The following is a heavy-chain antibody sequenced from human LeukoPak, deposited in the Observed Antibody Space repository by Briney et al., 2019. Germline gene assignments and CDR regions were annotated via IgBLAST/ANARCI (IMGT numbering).Heavy chain of an antibody. CDR1: GFTFSDYY. Sequence: KPGGSLRLSCAASGFTFSDYYMSWIRQAPGKGLEWVSYISSSGSTIYYADSVKGRFTISRDNAKNSLYLQMNSLRAEDTAVYYCAKGGPSYYDFWSGSGYFDYWGQGTLVTVSS. J-gene: IGHJ4*02. CDR2: ISSSGSTI. D-gene: IGHD3-3*01. CDR3: AKGGPSYYDFWSGSGYFDY. V-gene: IGHV3-11*01.